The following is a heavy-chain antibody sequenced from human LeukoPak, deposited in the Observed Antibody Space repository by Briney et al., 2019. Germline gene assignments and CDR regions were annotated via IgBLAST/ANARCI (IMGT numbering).Heavy chain of an antibody. Sequence: ASVKVSCKASGGTFSSYAISWVRQAPGQGLEWMGWVSPYNGNTNYAQKLQGRVTTTTDTSTSTAYMELRSLRSDDTAVYYCARDRAVVVAATDYWGQGTLVTVSS. D-gene: IGHD2-15*01. V-gene: IGHV1-18*01. J-gene: IGHJ4*02. CDR2: VSPYNGNT. CDR3: ARDRAVVVAATDY. CDR1: GGTFSSYA.